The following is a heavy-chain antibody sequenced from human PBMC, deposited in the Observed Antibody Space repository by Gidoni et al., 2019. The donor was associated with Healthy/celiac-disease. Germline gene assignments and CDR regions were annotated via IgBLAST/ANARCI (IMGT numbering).Heavy chain of an antibody. J-gene: IGHJ4*02. CDR1: GGSTSSTSYD. Sequence: QLQLQESRPGLVKSSETLSPPCTAPGGSTSSTSYDWGWFRQPPGKGLEWIGSIYYSGCTYYHPSLKGRVSISLDTSKHQFSLKLSSVTAADTAVYYCARVPSYYVAVDYWGQGPLVTVSS. CDR2: IYYSGCT. V-gene: IGHV4-39*01. D-gene: IGHD1-26*01. CDR3: ARVPSYYVAVDY.